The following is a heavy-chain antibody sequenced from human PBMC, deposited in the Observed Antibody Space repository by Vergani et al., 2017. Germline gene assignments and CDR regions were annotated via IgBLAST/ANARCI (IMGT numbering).Heavy chain of an antibody. D-gene: IGHD2-2*01. V-gene: IGHV4-59*01. CDR1: GGSISSYY. J-gene: IGHJ6*02. CDR3: ASLVVVPAADYYGMDV. Sequence: QVQLQESGPGLVKPSETLSLTCTVSGGSISSYYWSWIRQPPGKGLEWIGYIYYSGSTNYNPSLKSRVTISVDTSKNQFSLKLSSVTAADTAVYYCASLVVVPAADYYGMDVWGQGTTVTVSS. CDR2: IYYSGST.